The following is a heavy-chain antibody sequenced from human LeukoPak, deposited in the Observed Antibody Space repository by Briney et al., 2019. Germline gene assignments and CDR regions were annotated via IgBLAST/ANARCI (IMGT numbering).Heavy chain of an antibody. J-gene: IGHJ5*02. CDR2: ISVYSGNT. D-gene: IGHD1-7*01. Sequence: GASVKVPCKASGYTFSSYAISWVRQAPGQGLEWMGWISVYSGNTQYAQKFQGRVTMTTDTSTSTAYVELRNLRFDDTAFYFCARMLGGTTNRFDPWGQGTLVTVSS. CDR3: ARMLGGTTNRFDP. V-gene: IGHV1-18*01. CDR1: GYTFSSYA.